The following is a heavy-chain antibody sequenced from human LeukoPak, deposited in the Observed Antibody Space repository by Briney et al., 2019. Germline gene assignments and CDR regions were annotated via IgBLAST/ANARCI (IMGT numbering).Heavy chain of an antibody. J-gene: IGHJ4*02. CDR1: GGTFSSYG. CDR2: IIPIFDAT. D-gene: IGHD3-22*01. Sequence: ASVKVSFKASGGTFSSYGISWVRQAPGQGREWMGGIIPIFDATNYAQKFQGRVTITADESTSTVYMELSSLRSEDTAIYYCARGARTFYYDISGYSLDGGWGQGTLVTVSS. CDR3: ARGARTFYYDISGYSLDGG. V-gene: IGHV1-69*13.